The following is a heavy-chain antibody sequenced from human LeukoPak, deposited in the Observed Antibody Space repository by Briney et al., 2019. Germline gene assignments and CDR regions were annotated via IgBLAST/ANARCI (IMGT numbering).Heavy chain of an antibody. V-gene: IGHV4-34*01. CDR3: ARVGTAAGFDY. CDR1: GGSFSGYY. J-gene: IGHJ4*02. CDR2: INHSGST. D-gene: IGHD6-13*01. Sequence: SETLSLTCAVYGGSFSGYYWSWIRQPPGKGLEWIGEINHSGSTNYNPSLKSRVTISVDTSKNQFSLKLSSVTAADTAVYYCARVGTAAGFDYWGQGTLVTVSS.